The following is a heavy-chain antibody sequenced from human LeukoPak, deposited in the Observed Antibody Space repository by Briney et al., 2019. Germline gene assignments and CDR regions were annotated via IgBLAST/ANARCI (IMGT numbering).Heavy chain of an antibody. CDR1: GYTLTELS. J-gene: IGHJ4*02. CDR3: ARVGTDRSSDAY. D-gene: IGHD6-6*01. V-gene: IGHV1-69*04. CDR2: IIPILGIA. Sequence: SVKVSCKVSGYTLTELSMHWVRQAPGQGLEWMGRIIPILGIANYAQKFQGRVTITADKSTSTAYMELSSLRSEDTAVYYCARVGTDRSSDAYWGQGTLVTVSS.